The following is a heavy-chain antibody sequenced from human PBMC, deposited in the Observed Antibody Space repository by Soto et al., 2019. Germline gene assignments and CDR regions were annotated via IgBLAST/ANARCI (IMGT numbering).Heavy chain of an antibody. CDR2: MNPNSGNT. CDR1: GYTFTSYD. D-gene: IGHD6-19*01. CDR3: ARVGFSAVAGTSLNYYYYYGMDV. V-gene: IGHV1-8*01. J-gene: IGHJ6*02. Sequence: ASVKVSCKASGYTFTSYDINWVRQATGQGLEWMGWMNPNSGNTGYAQKFKGRVTMTRNTSISTAYMELSSLRSEDTAVYYCARVGFSAVAGTSLNYYYYYGMDVWGQGTTVTVSS.